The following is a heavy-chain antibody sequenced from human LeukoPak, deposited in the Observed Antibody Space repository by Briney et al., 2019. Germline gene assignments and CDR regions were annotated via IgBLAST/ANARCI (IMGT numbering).Heavy chain of an antibody. CDR2: IQYDGSNK. CDR1: GLTFRSYG. D-gene: IGHD1-26*01. CDR3: AKDAVGATFDY. J-gene: IGHJ4*02. Sequence: PGGSLRLSCAASGLTFRSYGMHWVRQAPGKGLEWVTFIQYDGSNKYYADSVKGRFTISRDNSKNTLYLQMNSLRAEDTAAYYCAKDAVGATFDYWGQGTLVTVSS. V-gene: IGHV3-30*02.